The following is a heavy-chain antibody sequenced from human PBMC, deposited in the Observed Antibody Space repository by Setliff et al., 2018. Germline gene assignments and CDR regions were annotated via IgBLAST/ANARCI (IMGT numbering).Heavy chain of an antibody. J-gene: IGHJ3*02. Sequence: ASVKVSCKASGYSFLSYGITWVRQAPGQGLEWMGWISAQDGNTIYAQNFQGRVTMTTDTSTSTAYMGLSRLKSDDTAVYYCARDYSASDGFDIWGQGTMVTVSS. CDR2: ISAQDGNT. V-gene: IGHV1-18*01. CDR3: ARDYSASDGFDI. D-gene: IGHD4-4*01. CDR1: GYSFLSYG.